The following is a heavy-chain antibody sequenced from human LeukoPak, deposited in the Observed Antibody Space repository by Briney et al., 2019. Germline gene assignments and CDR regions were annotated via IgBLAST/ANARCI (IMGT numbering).Heavy chain of an antibody. D-gene: IGHD1-26*01. V-gene: IGHV3-30*18. Sequence: GGSLGLSCAASGFTFNSYGMNWVRQAPGKGLEWVTLISYDGDEKYYVDSVKGRFTISRDNSKNTLYLQMNSLRAEDTAIYYCAKRGAEVGATVAPGDYWGQGTLVTVSS. CDR3: AKRGAEVGATVAPGDY. J-gene: IGHJ4*02. CDR1: GFTFNSYG. CDR2: ISYDGDEK.